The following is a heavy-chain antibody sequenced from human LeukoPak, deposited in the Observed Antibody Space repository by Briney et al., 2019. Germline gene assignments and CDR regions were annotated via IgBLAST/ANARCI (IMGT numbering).Heavy chain of an antibody. CDR3: ATDGSGRYSVDC. D-gene: IGHD3-10*01. Sequence: ASVKFSCKVSGYTLSGLSMYWVRQGPGKGLEWMGSFDHENDETTYAQKFQGRISMTEDGTTQTAYMELRNLRSEDTAVYYCATDGSGRYSVDCWGQGTLVSVSS. J-gene: IGHJ4*02. CDR1: GYTLSGLS. V-gene: IGHV1-24*01. CDR2: FDHENDET.